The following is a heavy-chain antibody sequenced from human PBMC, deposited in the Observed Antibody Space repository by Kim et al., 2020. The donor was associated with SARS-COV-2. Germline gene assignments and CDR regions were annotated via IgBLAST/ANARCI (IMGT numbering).Heavy chain of an antibody. Sequence: SETLSLTCAVYGGSFSGYYWSWIRQPPGKGLEWIGEINHGGSTNYNPSLKSRVTISVDTSKNQFSLKLSSVTAADTAVYYCARGQYSSSWYGVRGWFDP. D-gene: IGHD6-13*01. V-gene: IGHV4-34*01. CDR3: ARGQYSSSWYGVRGWFDP. CDR2: INHGGST. J-gene: IGHJ5*02. CDR1: GGSFSGYY.